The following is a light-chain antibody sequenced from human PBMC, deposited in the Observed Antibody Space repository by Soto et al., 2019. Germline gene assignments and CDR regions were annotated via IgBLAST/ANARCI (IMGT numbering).Light chain of an antibody. V-gene: IGKV3-15*01. CDR1: QSVSSN. CDR3: QQYNNWPRT. Sequence: EIRITQCPTTLSVSPGERATLSCRASQSVSSNLAWYQQKPRQAPRLLIYGASTRATGIPARFSGSGSGTEFTLTISSLQSEDFAVYYCQQYNNWPRTFGQGTKVDIK. CDR2: GAS. J-gene: IGKJ1*01.